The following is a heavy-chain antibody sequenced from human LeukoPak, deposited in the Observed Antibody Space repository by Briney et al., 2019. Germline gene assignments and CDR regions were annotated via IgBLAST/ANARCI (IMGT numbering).Heavy chain of an antibody. Sequence: GSLTISRQGSAYSFTSYWIGWVRQMPGTGLEWMGIIYPGDSDTRYSTSFQGQITISADKSISTAYLQWSSLKAADTAMYYCARHRTLGSSWYSGWFDPWGQGTLVTVSS. V-gene: IGHV5-51*01. CDR1: AYSFTSYW. D-gene: IGHD6-13*01. CDR3: ARHRTLGSSWYSGWFDP. J-gene: IGHJ5*02. CDR2: IYPGDSDT.